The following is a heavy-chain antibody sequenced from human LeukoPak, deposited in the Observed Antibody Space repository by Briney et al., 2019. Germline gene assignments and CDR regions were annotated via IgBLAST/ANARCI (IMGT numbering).Heavy chain of an antibody. CDR1: GYTFTGYY. J-gene: IGHJ5*02. D-gene: IGHD3-22*01. CDR3: AADRVYYDSSGYYYERSAYNWFDP. CDR2: INPNSGGT. Sequence: GASVKVSCKASGYTFTGYYMHWVRQAPGQGLEWMGWINPNSGGTNYAQKFQGRVTITRDMSTSTAYMELSSLRSEDTAVYYCAADRVYYDSSGYYYERSAYNWFDPWGQGTLVTVSS. V-gene: IGHV1-2*02.